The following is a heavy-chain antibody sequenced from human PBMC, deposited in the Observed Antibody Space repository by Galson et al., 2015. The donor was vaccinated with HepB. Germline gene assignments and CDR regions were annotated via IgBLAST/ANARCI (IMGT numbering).Heavy chain of an antibody. D-gene: IGHD3-10*01. CDR2: IIPILGIA. V-gene: IGHV1-69*04. J-gene: IGHJ3*02. Sequence: SVKVSWKASGGTFSSYAISWVRQAPGQGLEWMGRIIPILGIANYAQKFQGRVTITADKSTSTAYMEPSSLRSEDTAVYYCARAGSANAFDIWGQGTMVTVSS. CDR3: ARAGSANAFDI. CDR1: GGTFSSYA.